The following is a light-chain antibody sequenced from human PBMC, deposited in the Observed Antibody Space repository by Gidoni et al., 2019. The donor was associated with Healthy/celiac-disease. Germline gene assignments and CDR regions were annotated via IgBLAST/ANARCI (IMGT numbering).Light chain of an antibody. Sequence: IQMTQSPSSLSASVGDRVTITCRASQSISSYLNWYQQKPGKAPKLLIYAASSLQSGVPSRFSGSGSGTDFTLTISSLQPEDFATYYCQQSYSTPNSFGQGTKLEIK. V-gene: IGKV1-39*01. J-gene: IGKJ2*03. CDR1: QSISSY. CDR2: AAS. CDR3: QQSYSTPNS.